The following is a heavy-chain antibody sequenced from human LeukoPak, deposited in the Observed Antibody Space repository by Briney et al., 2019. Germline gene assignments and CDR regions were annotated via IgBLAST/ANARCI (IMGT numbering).Heavy chain of an antibody. J-gene: IGHJ4*02. CDR3: AKYLSGYGTRY. D-gene: IGHD5-12*01. Sequence: GGSLRLSCAASGFTFSSYDMSWVRQAPGKGLEWVSAIRGSGDSTYYADSVKGRFTISRDSSKNTLYLQMNSLTAEDTAVYYCAKYLSGYGTRYWGQGTLVTVSS. V-gene: IGHV3-23*01. CDR2: IRGSGDST. CDR1: GFTFSSYD.